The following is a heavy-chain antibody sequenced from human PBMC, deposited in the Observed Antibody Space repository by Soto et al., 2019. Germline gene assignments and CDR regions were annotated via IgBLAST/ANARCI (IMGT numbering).Heavy chain of an antibody. V-gene: IGHV4-31*03. Sequence: QVHLQESGQRLVKPSQTVSLTCTVSGGSIRNDNFYWSYLHQRPGKGLEWIGYISYSGFTFYHPSLKSRVVLSVDPSNNQFSLILNSVTAADTAVYYCARDLDGTVTGRGAFGVSGRGTLVTVSS. CDR2: ISYSGFT. D-gene: IGHD6-19*01. CDR3: ARDLDGTVTGRGAFGV. J-gene: IGHJ3*01. CDR1: GGSIRNDNFY.